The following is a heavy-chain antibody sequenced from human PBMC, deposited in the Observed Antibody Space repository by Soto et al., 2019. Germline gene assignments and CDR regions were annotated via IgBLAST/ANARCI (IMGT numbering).Heavy chain of an antibody. V-gene: IGHV1-2*04. Sequence: ASVKVSCKASGYTFTGYYMHWVRQAPGQGLEWMGWINPNSGGTNYAQKFQGWVTMTRDTSISTAYMELSRLRSDDTAVYYCARGRLAAAGTWYYYYGMDVGGQGTTVTVSS. CDR3: ARGRLAAAGTWYYYYGMDV. D-gene: IGHD6-13*01. CDR2: INPNSGGT. J-gene: IGHJ6*02. CDR1: GYTFTGYY.